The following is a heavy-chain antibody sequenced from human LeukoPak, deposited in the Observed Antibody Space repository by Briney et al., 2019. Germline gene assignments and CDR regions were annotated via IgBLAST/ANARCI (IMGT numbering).Heavy chain of an antibody. V-gene: IGHV3-11*01. D-gene: IGHD2-15*01. J-gene: IGHJ5*02. CDR3: AKGRYCSGGSCYSNWFDP. CDR2: ISSSGSTI. Sequence: PGGSLRLSCAASGFTFSDYYMSWIRQAPGKGLEWVSYISSSGSTIYYADSVKGRVTISRDNSKNTLYLQMNSLRAEDTAVYYCAKGRYCSGGSCYSNWFDPWGQGTLVTVSS. CDR1: GFTFSDYY.